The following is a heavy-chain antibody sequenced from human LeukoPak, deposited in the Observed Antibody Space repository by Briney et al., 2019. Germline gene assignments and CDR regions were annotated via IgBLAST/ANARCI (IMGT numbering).Heavy chain of an antibody. CDR3: ARDVRPRHISYAFDI. CDR1: GFTFSNYA. V-gene: IGHV3-48*04. Sequence: GGSLRLSCAASGFTFSNYAMSWVRQAPGKGLEWVSYISGSSNTIYYADSVKGRVTISRDNAKNSLYLQMNSLRAEDTAEYYCARDVRPRHISYAFDIWGQGTMVTVSS. J-gene: IGHJ3*02. CDR2: ISGSSNTI.